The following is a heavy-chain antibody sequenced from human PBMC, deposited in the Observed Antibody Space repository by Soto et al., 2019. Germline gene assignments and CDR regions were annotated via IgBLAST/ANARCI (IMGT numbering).Heavy chain of an antibody. CDR2: INPYNGNT. Sequence: QVQLVQSGAEVKKPGASVKVSCKASGYTFTSYGLSWVRQAPGQGLEWMGWINPYNGNTKDTQKLQGRVTMTTDTSTSTAYMELRSLRSADTAVYYCAREYCDSTRCFLPDYWGQGALVTVSS. CDR3: AREYCDSTRCFLPDY. CDR1: GYTFTSYG. V-gene: IGHV1-18*01. D-gene: IGHD2-2*01. J-gene: IGHJ4*02.